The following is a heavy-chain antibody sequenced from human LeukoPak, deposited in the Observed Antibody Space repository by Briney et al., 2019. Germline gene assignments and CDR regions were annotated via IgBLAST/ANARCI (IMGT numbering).Heavy chain of an antibody. V-gene: IGHV3-11*04. CDR1: GFTFSDYY. CDR2: ISSSGSTI. D-gene: IGHD7-27*01. CDR3: ARDVNWGSAIFDY. Sequence: GXSLRLSCAASGFTFSDYYMSWIRQAPGKGLERVSYISSSGSTIYYADSVKGRFTISRDNAKNSLYLQMNSLRAEDTAVYYCARDVNWGSAIFDYWGQGTLVTVSS. J-gene: IGHJ4*02.